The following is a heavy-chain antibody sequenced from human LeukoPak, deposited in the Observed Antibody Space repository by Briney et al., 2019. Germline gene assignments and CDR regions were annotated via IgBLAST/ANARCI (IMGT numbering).Heavy chain of an antibody. D-gene: IGHD6-13*01. Sequence: PGGSLRLSCAASGFTFSTYSMNWVRRAPGKGLEWVSSISSSSSYMYYADSVKGRFTISRDNSKNTLYLQMNSLWAEDSAVYYCTKGAPTLAAGPDYWGQGTLVAVSS. CDR1: GFTFSTYS. J-gene: IGHJ4*02. V-gene: IGHV3-21*04. CDR3: TKGAPTLAAGPDY. CDR2: ISSSSSYM.